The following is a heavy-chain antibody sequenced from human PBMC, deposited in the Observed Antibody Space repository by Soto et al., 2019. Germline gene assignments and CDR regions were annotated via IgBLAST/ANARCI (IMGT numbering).Heavy chain of an antibody. V-gene: IGHV3-15*01. Sequence: EVQLVESGGGLVKEGGSLRLSCAASGFTFNKAWMSWVRQAPGKGLEWVGRIKSRSHGETIEYAALVRGRFISSRDDSENTLYLQMNSLRTEDTGLYHCLTLGEVIVDYWGRGTLVTVSS. CDR1: GFTFNKAW. CDR2: IKSRSHGETI. CDR3: LTLGEVIVDY. J-gene: IGHJ4*02. D-gene: IGHD3-16*02.